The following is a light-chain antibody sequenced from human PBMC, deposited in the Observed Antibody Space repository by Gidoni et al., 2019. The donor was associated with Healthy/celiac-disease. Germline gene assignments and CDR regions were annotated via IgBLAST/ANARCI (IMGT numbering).Light chain of an antibody. CDR1: RSVSST. CDR3: QQYKNWPPIA. V-gene: IGKV3-15*01. CDR2: GAS. Sequence: EIVMTQSPPTLSVSPGEIATLPRSASRSVSSTLAWYQQNRGQVPRLLIYGASTRATGLPARFSGSGSETEFTLTSSSLQSEDFAVYYCQQYKNWPPIAFGQGTQLEIK. J-gene: IGKJ5*01.